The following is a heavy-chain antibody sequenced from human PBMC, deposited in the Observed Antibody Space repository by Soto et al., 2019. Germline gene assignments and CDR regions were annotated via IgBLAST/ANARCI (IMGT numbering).Heavy chain of an antibody. CDR2: ISYDGSNK. V-gene: IGHV3-30*03. CDR3: AVLAQPNTFDY. Sequence: PGGSLRLSCAASGFTFSSYGMHWVRQAPGKGLEWVAVISYDGSNKYYADSVKGRFTISRDNSKNTLYLQMNSLRAEDTAVYYCAVLAQPNTFDYWGQGTLVTVSS. J-gene: IGHJ4*02. D-gene: IGHD6-6*01. CDR1: GFTFSSYG.